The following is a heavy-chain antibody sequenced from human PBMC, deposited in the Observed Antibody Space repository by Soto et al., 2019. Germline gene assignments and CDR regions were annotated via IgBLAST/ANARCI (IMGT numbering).Heavy chain of an antibody. V-gene: IGHV3-23*01. D-gene: IGHD2-2*01. Sequence: EVQLLESGGGLVQPGGSLRLSCAASGFTFSSYAISWVRQAPGKGLEWVSAISGSGGNTDYADSVKGRFTISRDNSKHTLYLQMNSLRAEDTAVYYCAKDYCGSASCFVADYWGQGTLVTVSS. CDR2: ISGSGGNT. J-gene: IGHJ4*02. CDR3: AKDYCGSASCFVADY. CDR1: GFTFSSYA.